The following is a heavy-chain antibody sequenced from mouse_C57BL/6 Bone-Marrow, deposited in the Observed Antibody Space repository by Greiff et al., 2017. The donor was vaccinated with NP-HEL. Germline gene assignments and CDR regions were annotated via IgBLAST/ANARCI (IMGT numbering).Heavy chain of an antibody. CDR1: GYTFTSYW. CDR3: AAYYGYDRGYYFDY. CDR2: IDPSDSYT. J-gene: IGHJ2*01. V-gene: IGHV1-69*01. D-gene: IGHD2-9*01. Sequence: VQLQQPGAELVMPGASVKLSCKASGYTFTSYWMHWVKQRPGQGLEWIGEIDPSDSYTNYNQKFKGKSTLTVDKSSSTAYMQLSSLTSEDSAVYYCAAYYGYDRGYYFDYWGQGTTLTVSS.